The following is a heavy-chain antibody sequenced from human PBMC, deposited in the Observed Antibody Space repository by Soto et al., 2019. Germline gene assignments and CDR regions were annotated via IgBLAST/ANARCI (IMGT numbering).Heavy chain of an antibody. J-gene: IGHJ4*02. V-gene: IGHV1-69*02. Sequence: QVQLVQSGAEVKSAGSSVKVSCKASGDTFNFYSINWVRQAPGLGLEWVGRVNPILSMSNYAQRFQGRVTVTADESTGTAYMELRILRSEDTAIYYCASNYGSGYRAVDSWGQGALVTVSS. CDR1: GDTFNFYS. CDR2: VNPILSMS. CDR3: ASNYGSGYRAVDS. D-gene: IGHD3-10*01.